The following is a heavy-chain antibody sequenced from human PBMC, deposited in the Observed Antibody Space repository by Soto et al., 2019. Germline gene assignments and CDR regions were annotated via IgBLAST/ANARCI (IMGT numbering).Heavy chain of an antibody. D-gene: IGHD1-26*01. V-gene: IGHV3-33*01. J-gene: IGHJ1*01. CDR1: GFTFSSYG. CDR2: IWYDGSNK. Sequence: QVQLVESGGGVVQPGRSLRLSCAASGFTFSSYGMHWVRQAPGKGLEWVAVIWYDGSNKYYADSVKGRFTISRDNSKNTLYLQMNSLRAEDTAVHYCARGGSYGASEYFQHWGQGTLVTVSS. CDR3: ARGGSYGASEYFQH.